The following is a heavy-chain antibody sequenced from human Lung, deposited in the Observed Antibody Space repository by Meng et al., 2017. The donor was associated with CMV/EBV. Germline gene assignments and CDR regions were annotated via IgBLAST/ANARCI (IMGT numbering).Heavy chain of an antibody. D-gene: IGHD5-12*01. CDR2: ISGSGST. Sequence: SETLSLTCTVSGDSISTYYWNWLRQSPGKGLEWIGYISGSGSTNYYPSLKSRVAFSLDTSKNQFSLNLSTVTAADTDVYYYARFDIVVEGYNGMDVWGQGTTVTVSS. CDR3: ARFDIVVEGYNGMDV. V-gene: IGHV4-59*01. CDR1: GDSISTYY. J-gene: IGHJ6*02.